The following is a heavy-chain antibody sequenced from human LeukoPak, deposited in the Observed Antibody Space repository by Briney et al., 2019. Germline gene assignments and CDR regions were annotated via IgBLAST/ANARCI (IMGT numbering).Heavy chain of an antibody. D-gene: IGHD3-3*01. CDR3: AKDRSFWSGYYWARSGDFDY. V-gene: IGHV3-30*02. CDR1: GFTFSSYG. Sequence: GGSLRLSCAASGFTFSSYGMHWVRQAPGKGLEWVACIRYDGTNTYYADSVKGRFTISRDNSKNTLYLQMNSLRADDTAVYYCAKDRSFWSGYYWARSGDFDYWGQGTLVTVSS. CDR2: IRYDGTNT. J-gene: IGHJ4*02.